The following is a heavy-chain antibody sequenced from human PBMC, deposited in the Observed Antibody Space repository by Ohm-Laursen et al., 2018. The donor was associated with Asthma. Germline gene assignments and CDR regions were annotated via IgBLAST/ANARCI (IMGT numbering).Heavy chain of an antibody. CDR3: VKNRASLGP. V-gene: IGHV3-7*01. D-gene: IGHD1-14*01. CDR2: IKQDGSEK. J-gene: IGHJ5*02. Sequence: SLRLSCAASGYTFSRYSIHWVRQAPGKGLEWVANIKQDGSEKYYVDSVKGRFTISRDNAKNSLYLQMNSLRAEDTAVYYCVKNRASLGPWGQGTLVTVSS. CDR1: GYTFSRYS.